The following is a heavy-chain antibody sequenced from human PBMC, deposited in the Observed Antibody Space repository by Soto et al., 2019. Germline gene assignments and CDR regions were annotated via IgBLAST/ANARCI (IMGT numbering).Heavy chain of an antibody. D-gene: IGHD3-10*01. CDR1: GFTFGDYA. CDR3: TRWFGELFYYYYGMDV. Sequence: GGSLRLSCTASGFTFGDYAMSWFRQAPGKGLEWVGFIRSKAYGGTTEYAASVKGRFTISRDDSKSIAYLQMNSLKTEDTAVYYCTRWFGELFYYYYGMDVWGQGTTVTVS. CDR2: IRSKAYGGTT. V-gene: IGHV3-49*03. J-gene: IGHJ6*02.